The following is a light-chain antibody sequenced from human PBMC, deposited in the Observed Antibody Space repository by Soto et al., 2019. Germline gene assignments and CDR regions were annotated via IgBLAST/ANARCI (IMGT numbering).Light chain of an antibody. CDR2: GAS. CDR1: QTVTID. J-gene: IGKJ4*01. CDR3: QQYNNWLT. Sequence: IRMTLSLATLSVSPGERATLSCRASQTVTIDLVWYQQRPGQAPRVLIYGASTRATGVPARFSGSGSGTDFTLTISSLQSEDVAVYYCQQYNNWLTFGGGTKVDIK. V-gene: IGKV3-15*01.